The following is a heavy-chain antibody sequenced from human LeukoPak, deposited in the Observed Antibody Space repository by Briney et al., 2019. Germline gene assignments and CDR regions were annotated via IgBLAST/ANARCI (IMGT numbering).Heavy chain of an antibody. Sequence: ASETLSLTCTVSGGSISSTSYYWGWIRQPPGKGLEWIANIYYNGITYYNPSLKSRVTISVDTSKYQFSLKLTSVTAADTAVYYCARQGGYGSGSHDYWGQGTLVTVSS. CDR3: ARQGGYGSGSHDY. CDR2: IYYNGIT. V-gene: IGHV4-39*01. CDR1: GGSISSTSYY. J-gene: IGHJ4*02. D-gene: IGHD3-10*01.